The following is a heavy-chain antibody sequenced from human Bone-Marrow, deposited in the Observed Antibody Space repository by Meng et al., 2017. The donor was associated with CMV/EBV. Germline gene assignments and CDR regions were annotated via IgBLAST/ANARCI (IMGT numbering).Heavy chain of an antibody. J-gene: IGHJ4*02. V-gene: IGHV4-34*01. D-gene: IGHD2-8*02. CDR2: IDLSGSS. Sequence: HVQLQRRGAGLVKPSEALSLMCSVYGGSFSGEYCSCIRQPPGKGLEWIADIDLSGSSHYNSSLRSRVTILVDTSKNRFSMTLSSVAAADTPVCHCARDHCSGGSCYYFDSWGLGTLVTVSS. CDR3: ARDHCSGGSCYYFDS. CDR1: GGSFSGEY.